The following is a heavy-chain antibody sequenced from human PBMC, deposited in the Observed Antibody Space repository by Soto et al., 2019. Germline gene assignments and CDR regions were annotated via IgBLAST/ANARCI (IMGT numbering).Heavy chain of an antibody. D-gene: IGHD3-10*01. J-gene: IGHJ6*02. CDR2: ISTWNGDR. CDR1: GYSFTTYG. CDR3: TRDTRVGAYGSATNGMDV. Sequence: QVQLVQSGVEVKKPGASVEVSCKASGYSFTTYGISWVRQAPGRGLEWMGWISTWNGDRIYAQKIQGRVTMTTDTSTTTAKMELRSLTSDDTAVYYCTRDTRVGAYGSATNGMDVWGQGTTVTVSS. V-gene: IGHV1-18*01.